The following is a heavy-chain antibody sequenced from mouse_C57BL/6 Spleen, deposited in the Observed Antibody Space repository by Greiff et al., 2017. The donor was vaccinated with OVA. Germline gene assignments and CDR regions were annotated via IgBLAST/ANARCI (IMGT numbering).Heavy chain of an antibody. Sequence: EVKLVESGGGLVQPGGSLSLSCAASGFTFTDYYMSWVRQPPGKALEWLGFIRNKANGYTTEYSASVKGRFTISRDNSQSILYLQMNALRAEDSATYYCARYGSSGQDYFDYWGQGTTLTVSS. D-gene: IGHD3-2*02. V-gene: IGHV7-3*01. CDR3: ARYGSSGQDYFDY. J-gene: IGHJ2*01. CDR2: IRNKANGYTT. CDR1: GFTFTDYY.